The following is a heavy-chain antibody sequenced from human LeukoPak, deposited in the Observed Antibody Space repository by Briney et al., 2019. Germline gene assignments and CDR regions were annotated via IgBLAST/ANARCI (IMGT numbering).Heavy chain of an antibody. Sequence: SETLSLTCTASGGSISSYYWSWIRQPPGKGLEWIGYIYYSGSTNYNPSLKSRVTISVDTSKNQFSLKLSSVTAADTAVYYCARSRAFNSGAFDPWGQGSLVTVSS. D-gene: IGHD1-26*01. CDR1: GGSISSYY. CDR2: IYYSGST. CDR3: ARSRAFNSGAFDP. J-gene: IGHJ5*02. V-gene: IGHV4-59*01.